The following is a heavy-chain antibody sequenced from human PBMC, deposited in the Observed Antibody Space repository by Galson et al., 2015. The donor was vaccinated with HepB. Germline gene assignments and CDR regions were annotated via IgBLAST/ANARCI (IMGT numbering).Heavy chain of an antibody. D-gene: IGHD3-3*01. CDR3: TTDPVPQIFGVVIPLGDY. V-gene: IGHV3-15*01. CDR1: GFTFSNAW. Sequence: SLRLSCAASGFTFSNAWMSWVRQAPGKGLEWVGRIKSKTDGGTTDYAAPVKGRFTISRDDSKNTLYLQMNSLKTEDTAVYYCTTDPVPQIFGVVIPLGDYWGQGTLVTVSS. CDR2: IKSKTDGGTT. J-gene: IGHJ4*02.